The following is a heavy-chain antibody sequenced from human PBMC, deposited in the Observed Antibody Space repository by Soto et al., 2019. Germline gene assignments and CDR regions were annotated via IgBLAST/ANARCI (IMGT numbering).Heavy chain of an antibody. V-gene: IGHV1-18*04. J-gene: IGHJ4*02. D-gene: IGHD6-6*01. CDR3: ARTGGGMAARPLEY. CDR1: GSMFTPYG. Sequence: QVQLVQSGGEGKKAGASVEVSCRPSGSMFTPYGMSWVRQPPGQGLEWMAWISAYNGNKKYAQKFQGRVTMTTDTSTSTVSMELRNLTSDDTGTYFCARTGGGMAARPLEYWGQGTLVTVSS. CDR2: ISAYNGNK.